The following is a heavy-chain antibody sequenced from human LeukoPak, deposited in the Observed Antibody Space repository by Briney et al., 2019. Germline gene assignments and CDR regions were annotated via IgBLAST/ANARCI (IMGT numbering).Heavy chain of an antibody. CDR3: ARIQAAGGTMYAFDL. Sequence: APVKVSCKASGYTFTDYYIHWVRQAPGQGFEWMGWINPLSVGTKYTQKFQGRVTMTRDTSISTAYMELSRLGSDDTAVYHCARIQAAGGTMYAFDLWGQGTMVTVSS. CDR2: INPLSVGT. D-gene: IGHD6-13*01. V-gene: IGHV1-2*02. CDR1: GYTFTDYY. J-gene: IGHJ3*01.